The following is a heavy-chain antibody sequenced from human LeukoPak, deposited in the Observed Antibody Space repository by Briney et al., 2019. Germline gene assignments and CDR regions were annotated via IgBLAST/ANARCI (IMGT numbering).Heavy chain of an antibody. J-gene: IGHJ4*02. CDR1: GGSISSYY. Sequence: SETLSLTCTVSGGSISSYYWSWIRQPPGKGPEWIGYIYYSGSTNYNPSLKSRVTISVDTSKNQFSLKLSSVTAADTAVYYCARAVLRDYGSGRGVFDYWGQGTLVTVSS. CDR2: IYYSGST. CDR3: ARAVLRDYGSGRGVFDY. V-gene: IGHV4-59*01. D-gene: IGHD3-10*01.